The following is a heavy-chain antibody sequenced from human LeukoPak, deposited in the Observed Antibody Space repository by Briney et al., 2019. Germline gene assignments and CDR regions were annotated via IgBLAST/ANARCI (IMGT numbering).Heavy chain of an antibody. Sequence: PGGSLRLFYATSGFTFSDYYMSWISQAPGKGLDYVSLIYSGGNTYYADSVKGRFTISRDNSKNTLYLQMNSLRAEVTHVYYCARGSPCHFWGQGPVVTVS. CDR2: IYSGGNT. V-gene: IGHV3-53*01. J-gene: IGHJ4*02. CDR1: GFTFSDYY. D-gene: IGHD1-26*01. CDR3: ARGSPCHF.